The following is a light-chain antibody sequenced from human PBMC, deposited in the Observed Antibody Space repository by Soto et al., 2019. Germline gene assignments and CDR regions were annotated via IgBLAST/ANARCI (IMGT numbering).Light chain of an antibody. Sequence: EIVMTQSPATLSVSPGERATLSCRASQSVSSNLAWYQQKPGQSPRLLIYGASTRATGVPARFSVSVSGTQFTLTLSSLQSEDIAGYNCQQYISLWTHRKWAKV. CDR2: GAS. CDR1: QSVSSN. V-gene: IGKV3-15*01. CDR3: QQYISLWT. J-gene: IGKJ1*01.